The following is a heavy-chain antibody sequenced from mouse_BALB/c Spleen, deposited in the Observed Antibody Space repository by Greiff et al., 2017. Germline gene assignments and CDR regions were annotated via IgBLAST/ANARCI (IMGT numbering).Heavy chain of an antibody. D-gene: IGHD1-1*01. Sequence: ESGPGLVKPSQTVSLTCTVTGISITTGYYRWSWIRQFPGNKLEWIGYIYYSGTITYNPSLTSRTTITRDTSKNQFFLEMNSLTAEDTATYYCARDAYYYGSFDYWGQGTTLTVAA. V-gene: IGHV3-5*02. J-gene: IGHJ2*01. CDR1: GISITTGYYR. CDR3: ARDAYYYGSFDY. CDR2: IYYSGTI.